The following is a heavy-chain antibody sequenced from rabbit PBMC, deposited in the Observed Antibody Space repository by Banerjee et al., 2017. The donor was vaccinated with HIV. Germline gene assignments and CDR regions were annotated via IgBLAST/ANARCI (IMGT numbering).Heavy chain of an antibody. CDR3: ARDLAGVIGWNFDL. Sequence: QEQLEESGGDLVKPEGSLTLTCTASGFSFSSSYWICWVRQAPGKGLEWIACIYAGSSGSTVYATWAKGRFTISRTSSTTVALQMTSLTAADTATYFCARDLAGVIGWNFDLWGPGTLVTVS. D-gene: IGHD4-1*01. CDR2: IYAGSSGST. CDR1: GFSFSSSYW. J-gene: IGHJ4*01. V-gene: IGHV1S45*01.